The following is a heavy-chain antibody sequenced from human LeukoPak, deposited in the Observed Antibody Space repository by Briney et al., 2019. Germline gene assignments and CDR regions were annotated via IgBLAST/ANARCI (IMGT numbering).Heavy chain of an antibody. CDR2: TYYRSKWYN. Sequence: SQTLSLTCAISGDSVSTNSAAWNRIRQSPSRGLEWLGRTYYRSKWYNDYAVSVKSRITINPDTSQNQFSLELNSVTPEATDVYCCAREIAVAGAPFDPWGQGTLVTVSS. CDR3: AREIAVAGAPFDP. V-gene: IGHV6-1*01. CDR1: GDSVSTNSAA. D-gene: IGHD6-13*01. J-gene: IGHJ5*02.